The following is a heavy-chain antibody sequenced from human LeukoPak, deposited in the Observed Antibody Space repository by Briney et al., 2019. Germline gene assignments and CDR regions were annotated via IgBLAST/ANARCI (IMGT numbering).Heavy chain of an antibody. CDR1: GGSISNTNYY. J-gene: IGHJ4*02. CDR2: IYYSGST. Sequence: SETLSLTCTVSGGSISNTNYYWGWIRQPPGKGLEWMGRIYYSGSTYYNPSLKSRVTISVDTSKNQFSLKLSSVTAADTAVYYCARDRRDYYDSSGYYTYYYDYWGQGTLVTVSS. D-gene: IGHD3-22*01. CDR3: ARDRRDYYDSSGYYTYYYDY. V-gene: IGHV4-39*07.